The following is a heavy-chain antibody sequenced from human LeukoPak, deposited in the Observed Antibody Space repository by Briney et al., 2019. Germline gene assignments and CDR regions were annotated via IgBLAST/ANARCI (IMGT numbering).Heavy chain of an antibody. CDR3: ARAGYYDFWSGPTSGDY. Sequence: GGSLRLSCAASGFTFRSDAMSWVRQAPGKGLEWVSGISGSGGTTYYADSVKGRFTISRDNSKNTLYLQMNSLRAEDTAVYYCARAGYYDFWSGPTSGDYWGQGTLVTVSS. V-gene: IGHV3-23*01. CDR2: ISGSGGTT. D-gene: IGHD3-3*01. CDR1: GFTFRSDA. J-gene: IGHJ4*02.